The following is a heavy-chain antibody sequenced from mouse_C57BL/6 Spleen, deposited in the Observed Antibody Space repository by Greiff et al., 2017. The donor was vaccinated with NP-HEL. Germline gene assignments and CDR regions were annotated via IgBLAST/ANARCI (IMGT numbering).Heavy chain of an antibody. J-gene: IGHJ3*02. V-gene: IGHV14-3*01. Sequence: VQLQQSVAELVRPGASVKLSCTASGFNIKNTYMHWVKQRPEPGLEWIGRIDPANGNPNYAHQFQGQATITADTSSLTAYLQLSSLTSEDTAIYYCAGDYYCGSSYEGWGQGTLVTVSA. CDR2: IDPANGNP. CDR3: AGDYYCGSSYEG. D-gene: IGHD1-1*01. CDR1: GFNIKNTY.